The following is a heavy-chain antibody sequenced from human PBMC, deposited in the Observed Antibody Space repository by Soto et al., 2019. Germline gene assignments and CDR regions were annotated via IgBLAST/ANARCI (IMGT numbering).Heavy chain of an antibody. D-gene: IGHD5-18*01. CDR2: ISANNVYT. J-gene: IGHJ3*02. CDR3: AKQIRYGAPDAFDI. CDR1: GFTFTNYY. Sequence: GGSLRLSCAASGFTFTNYYISWIRQAPGKGLEWVSYISANNVYTNYADSVKGRFTISRDNGKNSVYLQMNGLRAEDTAVYYCAKQIRYGAPDAFDIWGQGTMVTVSS. V-gene: IGHV3-11*06.